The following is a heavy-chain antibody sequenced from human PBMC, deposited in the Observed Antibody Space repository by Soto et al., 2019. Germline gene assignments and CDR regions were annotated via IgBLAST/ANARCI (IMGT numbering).Heavy chain of an antibody. D-gene: IGHD3-10*01. Sequence: LSLTCAVSGGSISSGGYSWNWIRQPPGKGLEWIGYIYHSGSTSYNPSLKSRVSISVDKSKNQFSLKLSSVTAADTAVYYCARELFGRSVWFDPWGQGTLVTVSS. CDR1: GGSISSGGYS. CDR2: IYHSGST. V-gene: IGHV4-30-2*01. CDR3: ARELFGRSVWFDP. J-gene: IGHJ5*02.